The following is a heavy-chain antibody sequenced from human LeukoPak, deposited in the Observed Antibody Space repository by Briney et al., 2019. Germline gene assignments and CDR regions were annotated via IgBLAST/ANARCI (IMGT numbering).Heavy chain of an antibody. D-gene: IGHD3-10*01. CDR3: ATRERYYGSGSTFDY. CDR1: GYTLTELS. J-gene: IGHJ4*02. CDR2: FDPEDGEA. V-gene: IGHV1-24*01. Sequence: GASVKVSCKVSGYTLTELSMHWVRQAPGKGLEWMGGFDPEDGEAIYAQKFQGRVTMTEDTSTDTAYMELSSLRSEDTAVYYCATRERYYGSGSTFDYWGQGTLVTVSS.